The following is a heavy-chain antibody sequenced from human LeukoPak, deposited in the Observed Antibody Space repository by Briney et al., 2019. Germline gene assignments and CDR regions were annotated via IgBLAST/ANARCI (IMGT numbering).Heavy chain of an antibody. J-gene: IGHJ4*02. CDR1: GFTFNSYG. Sequence: GGSLRLSCAASGFTFNSYGMHWVRQAPGKGPEWVAVISYDGSNKYYADSVKGRFTISRDNSKNTLYLQMNSLRAEDTAVYYCAKSQQLAEEFSGFDYWGQGTLVTVSS. V-gene: IGHV3-30*18. CDR3: AKSQQLAEEFSGFDY. CDR2: ISYDGSNK. D-gene: IGHD3-10*01.